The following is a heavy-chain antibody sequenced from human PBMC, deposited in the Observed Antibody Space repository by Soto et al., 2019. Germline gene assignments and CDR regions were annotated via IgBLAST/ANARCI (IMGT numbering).Heavy chain of an antibody. Sequence: GESLKISCKGSGYNFAGYWIAWVRQMPGKGLELRGVIYPSDSDTRYRPSFQGQVTISADKSINSAYLQWSSLRDEDTALYYCAKGPHTNVGWPYYFDSWGQGVPVTVSS. D-gene: IGHD6-19*01. J-gene: IGHJ4*02. V-gene: IGHV5-51*01. CDR1: GYNFAGYW. CDR2: IYPSDSDT. CDR3: AKGPHTNVGWPYYFDS.